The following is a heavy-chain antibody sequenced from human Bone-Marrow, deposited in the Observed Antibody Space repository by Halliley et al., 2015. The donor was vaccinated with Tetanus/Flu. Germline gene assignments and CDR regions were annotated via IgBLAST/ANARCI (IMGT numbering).Heavy chain of an antibody. V-gene: IGHV3-11*06. D-gene: IGHD2-2*02. CDR3: AIPDPGDT. J-gene: IGHJ5*02. Sequence: SLRLSCAASGLSFSDYNMIWVRQAPGRGLEWVSYISSISSYINYAGSVKGRFTISRDNAKNSLYLQMNSLRAEDTAVYYCAIPDPGDTWGQGPLVPVSS. CDR2: ISSISSYI. CDR1: GLSFSDYN.